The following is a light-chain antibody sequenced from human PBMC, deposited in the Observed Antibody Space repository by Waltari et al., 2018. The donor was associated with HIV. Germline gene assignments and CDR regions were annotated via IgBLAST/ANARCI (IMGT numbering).Light chain of an antibody. CDR2: GKN. CDR1: NPSKSY. Sequence: SSELTQDPAVSVALGPTVKITCPGDNPSKSYASWYQKKPGPAPVLVAYGKNRRTSESQDRFSSSASRNTASLIITGAQAEDEAEYYCKTRDRSGNLYVFGTGTTVTVL. CDR3: KTRDRSGNLYV. J-gene: IGLJ1*01. V-gene: IGLV3-19*01.